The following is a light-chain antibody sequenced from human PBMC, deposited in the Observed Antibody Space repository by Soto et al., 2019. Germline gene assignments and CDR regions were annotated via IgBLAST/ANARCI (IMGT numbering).Light chain of an antibody. Sequence: EIMLTQSPATLSVSPGGRATLSCRASQSISDTLAWYQQKPGQAPRLLIYGASTRATGIPARFSGSGSGTEFTLTISSLQSEDFAVYYCQQYHNWPPITFGQGRRLEI. V-gene: IGKV3D-15*01. CDR2: GAS. CDR1: QSISDT. CDR3: QQYHNWPPIT. J-gene: IGKJ5*01.